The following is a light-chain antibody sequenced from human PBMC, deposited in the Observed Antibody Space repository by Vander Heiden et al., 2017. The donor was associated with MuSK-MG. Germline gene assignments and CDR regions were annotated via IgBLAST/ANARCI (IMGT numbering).Light chain of an antibody. CDR1: QSVSSSF. CDR2: GAS. V-gene: IGKV3-20*01. Sequence: EIVLTQSPGTLSLSPGERATLSCRASQSVSSSFFAWYQQKPGQAPRLLIYGASSRATGIPDRLSGSGYGTDFTLTISRLEPEDFVVYYCHQYGISPFPLGPGTKVEIK. CDR3: HQYGISPFP. J-gene: IGKJ3*01.